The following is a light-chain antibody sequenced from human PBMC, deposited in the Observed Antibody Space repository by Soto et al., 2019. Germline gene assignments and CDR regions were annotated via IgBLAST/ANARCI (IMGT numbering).Light chain of an antibody. V-gene: IGKV3-15*01. CDR2: GAS. CDR3: QQYNNWPPIT. J-gene: IGKJ5*01. CDR1: QSVSTN. Sequence: EIVMTQSPAPLSVSPGERATLSCRASQSVSTNLAWYQQKPGQGPRFLIFGASTRAIGIPARFSGSGSGTDFTLTISSLQSEDFAVYYCQQYNNWPPITFGQGTRLEIK.